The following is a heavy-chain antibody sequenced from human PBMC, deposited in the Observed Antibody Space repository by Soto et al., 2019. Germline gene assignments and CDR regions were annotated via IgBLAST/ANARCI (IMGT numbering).Heavy chain of an antibody. V-gene: IGHV1-3*01. CDR2: INAYNGNT. CDR3: ARDLDDILTGPNFDP. J-gene: IGHJ5*02. D-gene: IGHD3-9*01. Sequence: ASVKVSCKGSGYSFTNYGVHWVRQAPGQGLQWMGWINAYNGNTKYSQKFQGRVTFTRDTSASTVYMEMSSLRSEDAAVYFCARDLDDILTGPNFDPWGQGTLVTVSS. CDR1: GYSFTNYG.